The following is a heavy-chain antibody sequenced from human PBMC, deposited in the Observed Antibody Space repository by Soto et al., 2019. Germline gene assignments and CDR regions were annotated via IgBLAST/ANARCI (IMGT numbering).Heavy chain of an antibody. CDR3: ARDPLGHFQY. CDR1: GYTFTTYG. CDR2: ISAYNGDT. Sequence: QVQLVQSGAEVKKPGASVKVSCKASGYTFTTYGISWVRQAPGQGLEWMRWISAYNGDTNYAHKLQGRVTMTPDTATRTAYMEVRSLRADDTAVYYCARDPLGHFQYWGQGTRVTVSS. D-gene: IGHD3-3*01. J-gene: IGHJ1*01. V-gene: IGHV1-18*01.